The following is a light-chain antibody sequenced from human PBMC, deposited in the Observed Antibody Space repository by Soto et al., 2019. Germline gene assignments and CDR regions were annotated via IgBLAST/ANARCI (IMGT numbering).Light chain of an antibody. V-gene: IGLV2-14*03. CDR3: SSYTTSNTRQIV. J-gene: IGLJ1*01. CDR1: SSEVGGYNY. Sequence: QSALTQPASVSGSPGQSITISCTATSSEVGGYNYVSWYQHHPGKAPKLIIYDVSNRPSGVSIRFSGSKSDNTASLSISGLQSEDEADYHCSSYTTSNTRQIVFGAGTKVTVL. CDR2: DVS.